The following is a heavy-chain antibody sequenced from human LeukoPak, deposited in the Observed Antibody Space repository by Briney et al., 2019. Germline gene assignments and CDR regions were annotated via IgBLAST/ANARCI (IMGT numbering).Heavy chain of an antibody. D-gene: IGHD6-13*01. CDR1: GYTFTTYW. V-gene: IGHV5-51*01. CDR2: IHPGDSDT. CDR3: ARQGSSFDY. J-gene: IGHJ4*02. Sequence: GESLKISCKASGYTFTTYWIGWVRQVPGKGLEWMGIIHPGDSDTTYSPSFQGQVTISADKSINTDFLQWSSLNASETSIYYCARQGSSFDYWGQGTLVTVSS.